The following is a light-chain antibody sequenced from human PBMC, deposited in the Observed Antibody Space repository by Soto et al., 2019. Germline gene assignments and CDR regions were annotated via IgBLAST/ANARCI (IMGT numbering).Light chain of an antibody. CDR3: QQYGSSGT. Sequence: LVLTQSLGTLSLSPGEIATLSFRASQSVINNYLAWYQQKPGQAPRLLIYGASNRATCIPDRFSGSGSGTDFTLTISRLEPEDFAVYYCQQYGSSGTFGQGTKVDIK. CDR1: QSVINNY. J-gene: IGKJ1*01. V-gene: IGKV3-20*01. CDR2: GAS.